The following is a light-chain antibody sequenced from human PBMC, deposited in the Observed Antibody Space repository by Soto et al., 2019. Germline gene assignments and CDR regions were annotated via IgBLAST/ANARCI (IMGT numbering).Light chain of an antibody. CDR1: QSISSW. V-gene: IGKV1-5*03. J-gene: IGKJ1*01. CDR2: KAS. CDR3: QQYNSYPWT. Sequence: IQMTQSPSTLSASVGYRFTITCRASQSISSWLEWYQQKXGKAPKLLIYKASSLESGVPSRFRGSGSGTEFTLTISSLQPDDFETYYCQQYNSYPWTFGQGTKVDIK.